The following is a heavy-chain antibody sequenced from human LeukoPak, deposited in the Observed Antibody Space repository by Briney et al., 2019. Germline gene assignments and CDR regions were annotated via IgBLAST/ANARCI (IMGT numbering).Heavy chain of an antibody. V-gene: IGHV4-59*02. D-gene: IGHD2-15*01. J-gene: IGHJ4*02. CDR2: IYHTGST. CDR3: ARELYCSGGTCSYFDY. CDR1: GGSVSDYY. Sequence: TSETLSLTCTIAGGSVSDYYWSCIRQSPGKGLEWIGYIYHTGSTSYSTSLKSRVTISADTSQNQFSLKLTSVTAADMAVYYCARELYCSGGTCSYFDYWGQGTLVTVSS.